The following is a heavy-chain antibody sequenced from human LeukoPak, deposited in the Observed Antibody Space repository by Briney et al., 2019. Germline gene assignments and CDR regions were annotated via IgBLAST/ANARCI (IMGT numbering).Heavy chain of an antibody. D-gene: IGHD3-9*01. J-gene: IGHJ4*02. CDR3: ARAYDILTGYSFDY. CDR2: ISAYNGNT. V-gene: IGHV1-18*01. CDR1: GYTFTSYG. Sequence: ASVKVSCKASGYTFTSYGISWVRQAPGQGLEWMGWISAYNGNTNYAQKFQGRVTMTRDTSISTAYMELSRLRSDDTAVYYCARAYDILTGYSFDYWGQGTLVTVSS.